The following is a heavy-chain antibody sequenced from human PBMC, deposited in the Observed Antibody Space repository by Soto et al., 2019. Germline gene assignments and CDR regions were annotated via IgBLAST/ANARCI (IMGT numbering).Heavy chain of an antibody. Sequence: GKGLEWVSVISGSCGTTYYADSGKGRFTISRDNSKNTLYLQMNSLRAEDTAVYFFFQEEDGIRACSTVSAFLLNRSYDL. D-gene: IGHD6-13*01. J-gene: IGHJ2*01. V-gene: IGHV3-23*01. CDR2: ISGSCGTT. CDR3: FQEEDGIRACSTVSAFLLNRSYDL.